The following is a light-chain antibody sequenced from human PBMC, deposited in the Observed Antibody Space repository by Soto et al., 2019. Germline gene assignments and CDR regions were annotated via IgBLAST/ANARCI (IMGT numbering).Light chain of an antibody. CDR2: KAS. J-gene: IGKJ1*01. CDR3: QQYNSYSPT. CDR1: QSISTW. V-gene: IGKV1-5*03. Sequence: DIQMTQSPSTLSASVGDRVTITCRASQSISTWLAWYQQEPGKAPKLLIHKASSLQSGVPSRFSGSGSGTDFILTISSLHPADFAAYYCQQYNSYSPTFGKGTRVEIK.